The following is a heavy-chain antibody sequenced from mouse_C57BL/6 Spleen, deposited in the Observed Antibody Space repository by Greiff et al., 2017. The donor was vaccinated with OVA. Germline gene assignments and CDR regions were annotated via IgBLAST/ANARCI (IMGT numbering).Heavy chain of an antibody. D-gene: IGHD2-3*01. CDR1: GYTFTSYW. J-gene: IGHJ1*03. Sequence: QVQLQQPGAELVKPGASVKLSCKASGYTFTSYWMQWVKQRPGQGLEWIGEIDPSDSYTNYNQKFKGKATLTVDTSSSTAYMQLSSLTSEDSAVYYCARSGYDGYSVPDVWGTGTTVTVSS. CDR3: ARSGYDGYSVPDV. CDR2: IDPSDSYT. V-gene: IGHV1-50*01.